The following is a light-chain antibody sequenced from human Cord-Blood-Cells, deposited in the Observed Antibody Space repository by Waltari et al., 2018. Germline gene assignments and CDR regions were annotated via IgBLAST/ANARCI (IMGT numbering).Light chain of an antibody. CDR1: QSVSSY. CDR2: DAS. V-gene: IGKV3-11*01. Sequence: EIVLTQSPATLSFSPGDRATLPCRASQSVSSYLAWYQQKPGQAPRLLIYDASNRATGIPARFSGSGSGTDFTLTISSLEPEDFAVYYCQQRSNWPQVTFGGGTKVEIK. J-gene: IGKJ4*01. CDR3: QQRSNWPQVT.